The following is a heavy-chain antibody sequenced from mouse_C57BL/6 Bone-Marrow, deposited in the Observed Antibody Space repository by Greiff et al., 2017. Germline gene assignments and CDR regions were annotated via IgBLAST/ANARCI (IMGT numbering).Heavy chain of an antibody. Sequence: VQPQQPGAELVRPGTSVKLSCKASGYTFTSYWMHWVTQRPGQGLEWIGVIDPSDSYTNYNQKFKGKATLTVDTSSSTAYMQLSSLTSEDSAVYYCARDYYGSSYDYWGQGTTLTVSS. D-gene: IGHD1-1*01. CDR3: ARDYYGSSYDY. J-gene: IGHJ2*01. CDR2: IDPSDSYT. CDR1: GYTFTSYW. V-gene: IGHV1-59*01.